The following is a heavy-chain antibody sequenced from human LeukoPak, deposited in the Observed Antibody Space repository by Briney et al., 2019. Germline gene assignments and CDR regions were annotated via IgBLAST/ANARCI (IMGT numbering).Heavy chain of an antibody. CDR2: ISSSSSYI. J-gene: IGHJ6*02. D-gene: IGHD6-13*01. CDR1: GFTFSSYS. CDR3: ARDLAAAGTVREDYYYGMDV. Sequence: GGSLRLSCAASGFTFSSYSMNWVRQAPGKGLEWVSSISSSSSYIYYADSVKGRFTISRDNAKNSLYLQMNSLRAEDTAVYYCARDLAAAGTVREDYYYGMDVWGQGTTVTVSS. V-gene: IGHV3-21*01.